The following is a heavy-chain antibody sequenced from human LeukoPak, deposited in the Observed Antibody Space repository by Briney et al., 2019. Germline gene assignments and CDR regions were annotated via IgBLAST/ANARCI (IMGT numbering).Heavy chain of an antibody. CDR1: GGTFSSYA. D-gene: IGHD2-15*01. J-gene: IGHJ4*02. Sequence: RVASVKVSCKASGGTFSSYAISWVRQAPGQGLEWMGRIIPILGIANYAQKFQGRVTITADKSTSTAYMELSSLRSEDTAVYYCAREGTPGDIVVVVAAVYFDYWGQGTLVTVSS. CDR3: AREGTPGDIVVVVAAVYFDY. V-gene: IGHV1-69*04. CDR2: IIPILGIA.